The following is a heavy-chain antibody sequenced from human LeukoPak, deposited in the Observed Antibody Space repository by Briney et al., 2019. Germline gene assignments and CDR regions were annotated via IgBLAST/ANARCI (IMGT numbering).Heavy chain of an antibody. J-gene: IGHJ3*02. CDR2: IYTSGST. D-gene: IGHD2-2*01. CDR1: GGSISSYY. CDR3: ARAPKCSSTSCYPDDAFDI. V-gene: IGHV4-4*07. Sequence: SETLSLTCTVSGGSISSYYWSWIRQPAGKGLEWIGRIYTSGSTNYNPSLKSRVTMSVDTSKNQFSLKLSSVTAADTAVYYCARAPKCSSTSCYPDDAFDIWGQGTMVTVSS.